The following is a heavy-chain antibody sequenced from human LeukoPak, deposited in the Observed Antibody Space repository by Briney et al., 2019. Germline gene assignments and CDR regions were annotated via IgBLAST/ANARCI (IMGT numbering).Heavy chain of an antibody. V-gene: IGHV3-7*01. D-gene: IGHD2-2*01. CDR2: IKQDGSEK. CDR1: GFTFSSYW. Sequence: PGGSLRLSCAASGFTFSSYWMSWVRQAPGKGLEWVANIKQDGSEKYYVDSVKGRFTISRDNAKNSLYLQMNSLRAEDTAVYYCARFADCSSTSCYAADYWGQGTLVTVSS. CDR3: ARFADCSSTSCYAADY. J-gene: IGHJ4*02.